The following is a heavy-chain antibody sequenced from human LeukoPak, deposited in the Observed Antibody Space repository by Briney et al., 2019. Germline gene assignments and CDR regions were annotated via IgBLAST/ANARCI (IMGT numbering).Heavy chain of an antibody. CDR2: INPNSGGT. V-gene: IGHV1-2*02. D-gene: IGHD5-18*01. CDR1: GYTFTGYY. CDR3: ARRVEELWLPVYYYYYYMDV. J-gene: IGHJ6*03. Sequence: PEASVKVSCKASGYTFTGYYMHWVRQAPGQGLEWMGWINPNSGGTNYAQKFQGRVTMTRDTSISTAYMELSRLRSDDTAVYYCARRVEELWLPVYYYYYYMDVWGKGTTVTVSS.